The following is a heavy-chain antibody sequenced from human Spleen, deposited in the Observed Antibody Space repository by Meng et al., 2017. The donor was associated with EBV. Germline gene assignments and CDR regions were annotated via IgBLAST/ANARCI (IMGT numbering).Heavy chain of an antibody. D-gene: IGHD6-19*01. J-gene: IGHJ4*01. Sequence: AVLLKPSETLALRCAVYGGSSSGSDWSWIRQPPGKGLEWIGEINLGGNTNYNPSLKSRVSISVDTSKNHFSLKVDSVTAADTAVYYCATWNNNGWYYGYWGQGTLVTVSS. CDR3: ATWNNNGWYYGY. CDR2: INLGGNT. V-gene: IGHV4-34*01. CDR1: GGSSSGSD.